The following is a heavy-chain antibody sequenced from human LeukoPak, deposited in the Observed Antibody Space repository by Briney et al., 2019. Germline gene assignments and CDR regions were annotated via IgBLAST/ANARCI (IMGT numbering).Heavy chain of an antibody. CDR3: ASWFRGAHFDY. D-gene: IGHD3-10*01. Sequence: SETLCLTCAVYGGSFSGYYWSWIRQPPGKGLEWIGEINHSGSTNYNPSLKSRVTISVDKSKNQFSLKVSSVTAADTAVYYCASWFRGAHFDYSGEGTLVTVSS. CDR2: INHSGST. J-gene: IGHJ4*02. V-gene: IGHV4-34*01. CDR1: GGSFSGYY.